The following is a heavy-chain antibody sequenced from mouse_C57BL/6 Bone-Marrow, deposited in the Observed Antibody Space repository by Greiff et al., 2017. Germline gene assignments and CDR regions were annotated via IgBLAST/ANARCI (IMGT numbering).Heavy chain of an antibody. CDR1: GYAFTNYL. D-gene: IGHD1-1*01. Sequence: QVQLKESGAELVRPGTSVKVSCKASGYAFTNYLIEWVKQRPGQGLEWIGVINPGSGGTNYNEKFKGKATLTADKSSSTAYMQLSSLTSEDSAVYFCARFYYYGSNLFDYWGQGTTLTVSS. J-gene: IGHJ2*01. CDR3: ARFYYYGSNLFDY. CDR2: INPGSGGT. V-gene: IGHV1-54*01.